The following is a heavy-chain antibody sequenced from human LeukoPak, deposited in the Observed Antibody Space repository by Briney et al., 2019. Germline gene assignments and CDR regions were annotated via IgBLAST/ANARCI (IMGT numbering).Heavy chain of an antibody. J-gene: IGHJ3*02. CDR3: ASGRVHYDSKPFDI. Sequence: PSETLSLTCTVSGGSISSSSYYWGWIRQPPGKGLEWIGYIYYSGSTNYNPSLKSRVTISVDTSKNQFSLKLSSVTAADTAVYYCASGRVHYDSKPFDIWGQGTMVTVSS. CDR2: IYYSGST. CDR1: GGSISSSSYY. V-gene: IGHV4-61*05. D-gene: IGHD3-22*01.